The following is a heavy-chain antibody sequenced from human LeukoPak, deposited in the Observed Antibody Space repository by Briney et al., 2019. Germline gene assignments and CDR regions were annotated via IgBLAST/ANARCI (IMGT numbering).Heavy chain of an antibody. CDR2: IKQDGSEK. J-gene: IGHJ4*02. D-gene: IGHD3-10*01. Sequence: GGSLRLSCAASGFTFSSYWMSWVRQAPGKGLEWVANIKQDGSEKYYVDSVKGRFTISRDNAKNSLYLQMSSLRAEDTAVYYCARYGSGSSYDYWGQGTQVTVSS. CDR1: GFTFSSYW. V-gene: IGHV3-7*03. CDR3: ARYGSGSSYDY.